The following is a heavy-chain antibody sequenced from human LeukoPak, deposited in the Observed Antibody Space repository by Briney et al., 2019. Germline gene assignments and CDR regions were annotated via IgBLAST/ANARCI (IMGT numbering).Heavy chain of an antibody. CDR3: ARGQRGYYYDSSGYPLDY. J-gene: IGHJ4*02. CDR2: INHSGST. V-gene: IGHV4-34*01. Sequence: SETLSLTCAVYGGPFSGYYWSWIRQPPGKGLEWIGEINHSGSTNYNPSLKSRVTISVDTSKNQFSLKLSSVTAADTAVYYCARGQRGYYYDSSGYPLDYWGQGTLVTVSS. D-gene: IGHD3-22*01. CDR1: GGPFSGYY.